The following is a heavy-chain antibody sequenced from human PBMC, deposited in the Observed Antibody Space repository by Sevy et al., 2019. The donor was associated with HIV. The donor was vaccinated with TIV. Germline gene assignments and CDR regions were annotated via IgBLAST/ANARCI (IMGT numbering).Heavy chain of an antibody. CDR1: GFTFSSYG. V-gene: IGHV3-30*02. Sequence: GGSLRLSCAASGFTFSSYGMHWVRQAPGKGLEWVAFIRFDGNSKYYADSVKGRFTISRDNSKNTLYLQFNSLTAEDTAFYYCARADCGGDCYLVFDYRGQGTLVTVSS. CDR2: IRFDGNSK. CDR3: ARADCGGDCYLVFDY. J-gene: IGHJ4*02. D-gene: IGHD2-21*01.